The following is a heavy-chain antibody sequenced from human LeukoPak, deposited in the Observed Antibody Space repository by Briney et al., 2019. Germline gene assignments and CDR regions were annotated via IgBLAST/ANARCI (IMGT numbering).Heavy chain of an antibody. CDR3: ARNLYYYDSSGYYYY. CDR1: GFTFSDHY. Sequence: GGSLRLSCAASGFTFSDHYMSWIRQAPGKGLEWVSYISRNSTNIDYADSVKGRFTISRDNSKNTLYLQMNSLRAEDTAVYYCARNLYYYDSSGYYYYWGQGTLVTVSS. V-gene: IGHV3-11*06. D-gene: IGHD3-22*01. J-gene: IGHJ4*02. CDR2: ISRNSTNI.